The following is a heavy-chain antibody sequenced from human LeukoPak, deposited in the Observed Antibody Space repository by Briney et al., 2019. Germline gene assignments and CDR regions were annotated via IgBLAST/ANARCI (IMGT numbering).Heavy chain of an antibody. CDR2: IHHSGTT. CDR3: ARAFLVGYSPEEYFFDY. Sequence: PSETLSLTCAVYGGSFSGYYWSWIRQPPGKGLEWIGEIHHSGTTNYNPSLKSRVTISIDKSKNQFSLKLNSVTAADTAVYYCARAFLVGYSPEEYFFDYWGQGNLVTVSS. CDR1: GGSFSGYY. V-gene: IGHV4-34*01. J-gene: IGHJ4*02. D-gene: IGHD2-15*01.